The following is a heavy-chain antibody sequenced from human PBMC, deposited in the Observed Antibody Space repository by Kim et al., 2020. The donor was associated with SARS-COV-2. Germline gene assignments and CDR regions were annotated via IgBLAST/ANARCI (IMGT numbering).Heavy chain of an antibody. CDR1: GGSISSYY. D-gene: IGHD3-16*01. J-gene: IGHJ4*02. V-gene: IGHV4-59*01. Sequence: SETLSLTCTVSGGSISSYYWSWIRQPPGKGLEWIGYIYYSGSTNYNPSLKSRVTISVDTSKNQFSLKLSSVTAADTAVYYCATGSTTPWGGVEGWFDYWGQGSLVTVSS. CDR3: ATGSTTPWGGVEGWFDY. CDR2: IYYSGST.